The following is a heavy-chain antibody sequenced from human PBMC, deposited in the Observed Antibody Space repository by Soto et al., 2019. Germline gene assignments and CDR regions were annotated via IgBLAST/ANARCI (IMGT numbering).Heavy chain of an antibody. CDR2: IYYSGST. Sequence: SETLSLTCTVSGGSVSRGDYYWSWIRQPPGKGLEWIGYIYYSGSTNYNPSLKSRVSISLDTSKNQFSLRLTSFTAADTAVYYCARIPVDTYMVNLFDPWGLRTMVTFSS. CDR3: ARIPVDTYMVNLFDP. D-gene: IGHD5-18*01. CDR1: GGSVSRGDYY. J-gene: IGHJ5*02. V-gene: IGHV4-61*08.